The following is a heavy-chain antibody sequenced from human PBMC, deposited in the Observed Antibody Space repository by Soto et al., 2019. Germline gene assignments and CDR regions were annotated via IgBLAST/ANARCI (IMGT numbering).Heavy chain of an antibody. Sequence: GGSLRLSCAASGFTFSSYWMSWVRQAPGKGLEWVANIKQDGSEKCYVDSVKGRFTISRDNAKNSLYLQMNSLRAEDTAVYYCATWGHHSGYDKPYGMDVWGQGTTVTVSS. CDR1: GFTFSSYW. J-gene: IGHJ6*02. V-gene: IGHV3-7*03. CDR3: ATWGHHSGYDKPYGMDV. CDR2: IKQDGSEK. D-gene: IGHD5-12*01.